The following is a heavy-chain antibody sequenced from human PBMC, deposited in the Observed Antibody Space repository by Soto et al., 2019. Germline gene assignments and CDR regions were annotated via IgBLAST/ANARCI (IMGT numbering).Heavy chain of an antibody. CDR1: GVSISSNY. V-gene: IGHV4-59*01. Sequence: KTSETLSLSCMVSGVSISSNYWSWIRQPPGQGLEWIGYIHYSGSTNFNPSLKNRVIMSVDTSKNQFSLRLSSVTAADTAVYYCARSYPNTIFGVVPSRGLDVWGQGATVTVSS. J-gene: IGHJ6*02. D-gene: IGHD3-3*01. CDR2: IHYSGST. CDR3: ARSYPNTIFGVVPSRGLDV.